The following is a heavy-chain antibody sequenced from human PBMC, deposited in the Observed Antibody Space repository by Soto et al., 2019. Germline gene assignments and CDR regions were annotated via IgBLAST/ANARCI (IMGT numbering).Heavy chain of an antibody. CDR1: GDSIRGYY. J-gene: IGHJ4*02. D-gene: IGHD2-15*01. CDR3: ATMGTPATGLYFFDY. V-gene: IGHV4-59*08. Sequence: SETLSLTCTVSGDSIRGYYWSWIRQPPGKGLEWIGYIYYSGSTNYNPSLKSRVTISVDTSESQFSLNLSFVTAADTSVYYCATMGTPATGLYFFDYWGQGSLVTVSS. CDR2: IYYSGST.